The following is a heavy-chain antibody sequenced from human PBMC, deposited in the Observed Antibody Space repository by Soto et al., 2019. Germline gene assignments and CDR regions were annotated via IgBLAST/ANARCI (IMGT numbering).Heavy chain of an antibody. D-gene: IGHD6-13*01. CDR3: AHRNKAAPGTH. CDR1: GFSLTTSGVG. Sequence: PVNPTQTLTLTCTFSGFSLTTSGVGVGWIRQPPGKALEWLAVIYWDDDKRYSPSLKSRLTITKGTSKNQVVLTVTNMDPVDTATYYCAHRNKAAPGTHWGQGTLVTVSS. CDR2: IYWDDDK. J-gene: IGHJ4*02. V-gene: IGHV2-5*02.